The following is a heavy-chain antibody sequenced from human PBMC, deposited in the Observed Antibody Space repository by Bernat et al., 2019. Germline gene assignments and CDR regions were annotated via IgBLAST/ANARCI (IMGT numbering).Heavy chain of an antibody. V-gene: IGHV3-53*01. J-gene: IGHJ4*02. Sequence: EVQLVESGGGLIQPGGSLRLSCAASGLTVSANYMSWVRQAPEKGLEWVSIIYSGGSTYYADSVKGRFTISRDNSKNTLYLQMNSLGAEDTAFYYCARLGGRGVYEDYWGQGTLVTVSS. CDR1: GLTVSANY. CDR2: IYSGGST. CDR3: ARLGGRGVYEDY. D-gene: IGHD3-16*01.